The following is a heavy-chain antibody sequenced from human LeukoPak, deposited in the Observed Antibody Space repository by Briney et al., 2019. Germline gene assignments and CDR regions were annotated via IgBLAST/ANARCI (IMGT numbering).Heavy chain of an antibody. CDR3: ARGISSGWSRYYYYYYMDV. V-gene: IGHV1-46*01. CDR2: INPSGGST. J-gene: IGHJ6*03. Sequence: GASVKVSCKASGYTFTSYYMHWVRQASGQGLEWMGIINPSGGSTSYAQKFQGRVTMTRDMSTSTVYMELSSLRSEDTAVYYCARGISSGWSRYYYYYYMDVWGKGTTVTVSS. CDR1: GYTFTSYY. D-gene: IGHD6-19*01.